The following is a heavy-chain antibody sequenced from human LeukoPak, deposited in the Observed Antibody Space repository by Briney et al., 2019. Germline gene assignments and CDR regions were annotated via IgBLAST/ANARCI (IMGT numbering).Heavy chain of an antibody. D-gene: IGHD3-22*01. J-gene: IGHJ3*02. V-gene: IGHV3-53*01. CDR2: IYSGGST. CDR3: ARDLTYDSSGYSPPGDAFDI. Sequence: PGGSLRLSCAASGFTVSSNYMIWVRQAPGRGLEWVSVIYSGGSTYYADSVKGRFTISRDNAKNSLYLQMNSLRAEDTAVYYCARDLTYDSSGYSPPGDAFDIWGQGTMVTVSS. CDR1: GFTVSSNY.